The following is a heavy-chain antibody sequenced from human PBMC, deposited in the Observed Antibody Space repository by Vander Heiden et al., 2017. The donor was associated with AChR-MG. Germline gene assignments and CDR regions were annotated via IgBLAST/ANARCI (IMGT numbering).Heavy chain of an antibody. CDR2: IWYDGSNK. CDR3: ARGGMVHVHYYYGMDV. V-gene: IGHV3-33*01. Sequence: QVQLVESGGGVVQPGRSLRLSCAASGFTFSSYGMHWVRQAPGKGLEWVAVIWYDGSNKYYADSVKGRFTISRDNSKNTLYLQMNSLRAEDTAVYYCARGGMVHVHYYYGMDVWGQGTTVTVSS. J-gene: IGHJ6*02. D-gene: IGHD1-26*01. CDR1: GFTFSSYG.